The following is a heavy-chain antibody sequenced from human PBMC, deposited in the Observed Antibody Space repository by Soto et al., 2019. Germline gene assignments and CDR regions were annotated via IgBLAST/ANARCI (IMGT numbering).Heavy chain of an antibody. CDR2: IRTKANSYTT. J-gene: IGHJ4*02. V-gene: IGHV3-72*01. Sequence: GGSLRLSCAASGFTFSEHYIDWVRQAPGKGLEWVGRIRTKANSYTTEYAASVKGRFTISRDDSKNSLYLQMNSLQIEDTAVYYCASPEMTTGDYWGQGTLVTVSS. CDR3: ASPEMTTGDY. CDR1: GFTFSEHY. D-gene: IGHD1-1*01.